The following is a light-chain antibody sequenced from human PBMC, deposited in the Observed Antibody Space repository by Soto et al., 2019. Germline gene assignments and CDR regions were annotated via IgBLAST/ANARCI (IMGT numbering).Light chain of an antibody. CDR1: QGISSY. CDR3: QQLNSYPHT. V-gene: IGKV1-9*01. CDR2: PAS. Sequence: DIQLTQSPSFLSASVGDRVTITCRASQGISSYLAWYQQKPGKAPKLLIYPASTLESGVPSRFSGSGSGTEFTLTISSLQPEDFATYYCQQLNSYPHTFGGGNKVEIK. J-gene: IGKJ4*01.